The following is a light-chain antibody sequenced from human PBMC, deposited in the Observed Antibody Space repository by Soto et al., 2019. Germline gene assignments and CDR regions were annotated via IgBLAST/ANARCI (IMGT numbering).Light chain of an antibody. CDR3: QQYNSYRT. Sequence: DIQMTHSPSALSSSVGDRVTMTCRARQSISRWLAWYQQKPGKAPKLLIYDASILESGVPSRFTGSGSGTEFTLTISSLQPDDFATYYCQQYNSYRTFGQGTKVDIK. CDR1: QSISRW. V-gene: IGKV1-5*01. J-gene: IGKJ1*01. CDR2: DAS.